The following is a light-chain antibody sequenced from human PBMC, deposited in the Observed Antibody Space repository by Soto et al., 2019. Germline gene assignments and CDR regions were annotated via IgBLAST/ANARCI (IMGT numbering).Light chain of an antibody. CDR2: AAS. CDR3: QQSYTTPRT. Sequence: DIQMTQSPSSLSASIGDSVTITCRASQTIIGYLNWYQQKPGKAPRLLINAASNLQSGVPSRFRGSGSETDFTLTITSLQPEHFATYYCQQSYTTPRTFGQGTKVDIK. CDR1: QTIIGY. J-gene: IGKJ1*01. V-gene: IGKV1-39*01.